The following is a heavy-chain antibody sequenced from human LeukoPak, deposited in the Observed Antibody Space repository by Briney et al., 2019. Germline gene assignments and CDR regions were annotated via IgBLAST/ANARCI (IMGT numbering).Heavy chain of an antibody. J-gene: IGHJ4*02. V-gene: IGHV1-8*01. CDR3: ARGIKKPNFREYYFDY. Sequence: ASVKVSCKASGYTFTSYDINWVRQATGQGLEWMGWMNPNSGNTGYAQKFQGRLTMTRNTSISTAYMELSSLRSEDTAVYYCARGIKKPNFREYYFDYWGQGTLVTVSS. CDR1: GYTFTSYD. CDR2: MNPNSGNT. D-gene: IGHD3-10*01.